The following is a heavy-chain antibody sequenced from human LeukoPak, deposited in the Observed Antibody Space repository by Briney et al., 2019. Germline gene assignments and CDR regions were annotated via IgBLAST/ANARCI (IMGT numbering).Heavy chain of an antibody. Sequence: PSGTLSLTCAVSGGSISSSNWWSWVRQPPGKGLEWIGEIYHSGSTNYNPSLKSRVTISVDKSKNQFSLKLSSVTAADTAVYYCAAGIGYCSGGSCYWFDPWGQGTLVTVSS. CDR2: IYHSGST. J-gene: IGHJ5*02. CDR3: AAGIGYCSGGSCYWFDP. V-gene: IGHV4-4*02. D-gene: IGHD2-15*01. CDR1: GGSISSSNW.